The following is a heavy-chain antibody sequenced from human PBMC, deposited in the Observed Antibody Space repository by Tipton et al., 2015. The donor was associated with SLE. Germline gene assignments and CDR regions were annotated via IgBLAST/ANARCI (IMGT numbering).Heavy chain of an antibody. J-gene: IGHJ6*02. Sequence: LRLSCTVSGGSISSYYWSWIRQPPGKGLEWIGYIYYSGSTNYNPSLKSRVTISVDTSKNQFSLKLSSVTGADTAVYYCARSYYYDSSGYYLDGMDAWGQGTTVTVSS. D-gene: IGHD3-22*01. CDR2: IYYSGST. CDR3: ARSYYYDSSGYYLDGMDA. CDR1: GGSISSYY. V-gene: IGHV4-59*01.